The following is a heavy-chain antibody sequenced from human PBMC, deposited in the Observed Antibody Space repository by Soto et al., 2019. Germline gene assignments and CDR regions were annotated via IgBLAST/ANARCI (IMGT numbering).Heavy chain of an antibody. CDR3: ARGSVAFPPLFDC. J-gene: IGHJ4*02. CDR1: GFTFSSYS. Sequence: EVQLVESGGGLVQPGGSLRLSCAASGFTFSSYSMNWVRQAPGKGLEWVSYISSSSITIYYADSVKGRFTISRDNAKNSLYLQMNTLRAEDTAVYYCARGSVAFPPLFDCWGQGTLVTVSS. CDR2: ISSSSITI. V-gene: IGHV3-48*01.